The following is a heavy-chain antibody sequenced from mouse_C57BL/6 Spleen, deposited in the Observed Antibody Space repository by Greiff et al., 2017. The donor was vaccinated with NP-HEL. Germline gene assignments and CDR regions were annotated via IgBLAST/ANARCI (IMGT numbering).Heavy chain of an antibody. Sequence: QVQLKESGAELVRPGTSVKVSCKASGYAFTNYLIEWVKQRPGQGLEWIGVINPGSGGTNYNDKFKGKATLTADKSSSTAYMQLSSLTSEDSAVYFCARRDDYAYYFDYWGQGTTLTVSS. V-gene: IGHV1-54*01. CDR3: ARRDDYAYYFDY. D-gene: IGHD2-4*01. CDR1: GYAFTNYL. CDR2: INPGSGGT. J-gene: IGHJ2*01.